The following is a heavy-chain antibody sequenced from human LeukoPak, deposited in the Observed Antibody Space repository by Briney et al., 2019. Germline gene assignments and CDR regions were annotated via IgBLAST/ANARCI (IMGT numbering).Heavy chain of an antibody. D-gene: IGHD4-17*01. CDR1: GYTFTGFY. CDR2: INPKNGAT. Sequence: ASVKVSCKPSGYTFTGFYIHWVRQAPGQGLQWMSWINPKNGATKYSQNFRGRVTMTRDTSIDTAYMELSSLTSDDTAIYYCARPTHRLTVTTAIDYWGQGTLVTVSP. CDR3: ARPTHRLTVTTAIDY. J-gene: IGHJ4*02. V-gene: IGHV1-2*02.